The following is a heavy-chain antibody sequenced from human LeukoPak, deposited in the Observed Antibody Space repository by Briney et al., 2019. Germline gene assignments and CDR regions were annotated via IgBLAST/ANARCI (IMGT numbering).Heavy chain of an antibody. Sequence: SETLSLTCAVYGGPISGYYWSWIRQPPGKGLEWIGEINHSGSTNSNPSLKSRVTISVDTSKNHFSLKLSSVTAADTAVYYCARGRKITMIVVTRTVGFDPWGQGTLVTVSS. CDR1: GGPISGYY. J-gene: IGHJ5*02. V-gene: IGHV4-34*01. CDR3: ARGRKITMIVVTRTVGFDP. D-gene: IGHD3-22*01. CDR2: INHSGST.